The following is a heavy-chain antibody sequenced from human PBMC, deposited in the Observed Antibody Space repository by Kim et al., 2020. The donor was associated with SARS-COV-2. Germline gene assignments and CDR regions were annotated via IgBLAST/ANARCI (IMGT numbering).Heavy chain of an antibody. J-gene: IGHJ4*02. V-gene: IGHV1-18*01. D-gene: IGHD3-9*01. CDR3: ARVPSSSFDWLLTDYFDY. CDR2: ISAYNGNT. CDR1: GYTFTSYG. Sequence: ASVKVSCKASGYTFTSYGISWVRQAPGQGLEWMGWISAYNGNTNYAQKLQGRVTMTTDTSTSTAYMELRSLRSDDTAVYYCARVPSSSFDWLLTDYFDYWGQGTLVTVSS.